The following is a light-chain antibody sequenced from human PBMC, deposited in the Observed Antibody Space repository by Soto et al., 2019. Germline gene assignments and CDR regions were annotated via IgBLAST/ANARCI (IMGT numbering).Light chain of an antibody. CDR1: SSDVGSYNL. Sequence: QSALTQPASVSGSPGQSINISCTGTSSDVGSYNLVSWYQQHPGKAPKLMIYEGSKRPSGVSNRFSGSKSGNTASLTISGLQAEDEADYYCCSYAGSRINWVFGGGTKLTVL. J-gene: IGLJ3*02. V-gene: IGLV2-23*01. CDR3: CSYAGSRINWV. CDR2: EGS.